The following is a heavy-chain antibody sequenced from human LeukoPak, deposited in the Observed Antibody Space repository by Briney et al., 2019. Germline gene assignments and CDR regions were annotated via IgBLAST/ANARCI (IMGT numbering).Heavy chain of an antibody. J-gene: IGHJ4*02. V-gene: IGHV3-48*04. CDR1: GFTFSSYS. CDR3: AREEVVTALIDY. D-gene: IGHD2-21*02. Sequence: GGSLRLSCAASGFTFSSYSMNWVRQAPGKGLEWVSSISSSGSTIYYADSVKGRFTISRDNAKNSLYLQMNSLRAEDTAVYYCAREEVVTALIDYWGQGTLVTVSS. CDR2: ISSSGSTI.